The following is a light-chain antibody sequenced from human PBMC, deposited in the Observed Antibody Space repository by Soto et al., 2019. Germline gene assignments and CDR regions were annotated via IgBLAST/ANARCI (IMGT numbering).Light chain of an antibody. Sequence: EIVMTQSPATLSVSPGERATLSCRASQSVSSKLAWYQQKPGQAPRLLIYRASTRATDIPARFSGSGSGTEFTLTISSLQSEDFAVYYCQQYNNWPPATFXQGTNVDIK. CDR2: RAS. CDR3: QQYNNWPPAT. J-gene: IGKJ1*01. CDR1: QSVSSK. V-gene: IGKV3-15*01.